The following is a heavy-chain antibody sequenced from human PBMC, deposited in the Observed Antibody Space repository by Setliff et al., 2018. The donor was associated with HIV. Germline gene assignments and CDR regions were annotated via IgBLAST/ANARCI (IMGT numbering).Heavy chain of an antibody. J-gene: IGHJ6*03. CDR1: GVSISNYY. V-gene: IGHV4-59*01. CDR2: VYYSGNT. CDR3: VRVLGDYYYYMDV. Sequence: SETLSLTCNVSGVSISNYYWSWIRRPPGKGLEWIGIGYVYYSGNTQYSPSLNGRATISVDTSNNQFTLKLTSVTPADTAVYYCVRVLGDYYYYMDVWGKGTMVTVSS. D-gene: IGHD3-10*01.